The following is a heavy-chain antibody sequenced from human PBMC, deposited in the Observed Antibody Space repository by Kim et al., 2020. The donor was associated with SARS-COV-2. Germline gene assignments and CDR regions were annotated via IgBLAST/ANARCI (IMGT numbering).Heavy chain of an antibody. Sequence: DGSERHYVDSVKGRFTISRDNAKNSLYLQMNSLRAEDTAVYYCARGFDNWGQGILVTVSS. CDR3: ARGFDN. J-gene: IGHJ4*02. V-gene: IGHV3-7*01. CDR2: DGSER.